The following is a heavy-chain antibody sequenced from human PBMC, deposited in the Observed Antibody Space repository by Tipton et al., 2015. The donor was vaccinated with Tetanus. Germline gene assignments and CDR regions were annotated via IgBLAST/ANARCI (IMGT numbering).Heavy chain of an antibody. V-gene: IGHV1-8*01. CDR1: GYTFTSYD. CDR3: ARVPYGRTWFHP. J-gene: IGHJ5*02. CDR2: MNPNSGNT. Sequence: QSGPEVKKPGASVKVSCKASGYTFTSYDINWVRQATGQGLEWMGWMNPNSGNTGYAQKFQGRVTMTRNTSISTAYMELSSLRSERPAVYYCARVPYGRTWFHPWDQGTQVTVSS. D-gene: IGHD3-10*02.